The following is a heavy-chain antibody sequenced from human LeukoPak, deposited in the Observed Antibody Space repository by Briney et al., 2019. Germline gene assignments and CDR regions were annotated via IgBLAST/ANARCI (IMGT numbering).Heavy chain of an antibody. Sequence: GGSLRLSCAASGFTFSSYSMNWVRQAPGKGLEWVSSISSSSSYIYYADSVKGRFTISRDNAKNSLYLQMNSLRAEDTAVYYCARDKVSGWYRDGMDVWGQGTTVTVSS. CDR3: ARDKVSGWYRDGMDV. V-gene: IGHV3-21*01. D-gene: IGHD6-19*01. J-gene: IGHJ6*02. CDR1: GFTFSSYS. CDR2: ISSSSSYI.